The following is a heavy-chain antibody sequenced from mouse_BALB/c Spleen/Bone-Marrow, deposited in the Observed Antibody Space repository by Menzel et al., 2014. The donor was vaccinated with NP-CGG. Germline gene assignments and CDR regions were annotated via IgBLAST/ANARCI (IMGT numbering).Heavy chain of an antibody. Sequence: MLVESGGGLVQPGGSLKLSCAASGFDFSRYWMSWVRQAPGKGLQWIGEINPDSRTINYTPSLKDKFIISRDNAKNTLYLQMSKVRSEDTALYYCARGNYYGHLDYWGQGTTLTVSS. J-gene: IGHJ2*01. CDR1: GFDFSRYW. CDR3: ARGNYYGHLDY. CDR2: INPDSRTI. V-gene: IGHV4-1*02. D-gene: IGHD2-1*01.